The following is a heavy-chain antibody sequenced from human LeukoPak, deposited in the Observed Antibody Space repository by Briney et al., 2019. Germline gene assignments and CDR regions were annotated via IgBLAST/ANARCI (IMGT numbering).Heavy chain of an antibody. CDR2: INPNSGGT. CDR3: ASSGYCSGGSCYSYDY. Sequence: ASVKVSCKASGYTFTGNYMHWVRQAPGQGLEWMGRINPNSGGTNYAQKFQGRVTMTRDTSISTAYMELSRLRSDDTAVYYCASSGYCSGGSCYSYDYWGQGTLVTVSS. D-gene: IGHD2-15*01. V-gene: IGHV1-2*06. CDR1: GYTFTGNY. J-gene: IGHJ4*02.